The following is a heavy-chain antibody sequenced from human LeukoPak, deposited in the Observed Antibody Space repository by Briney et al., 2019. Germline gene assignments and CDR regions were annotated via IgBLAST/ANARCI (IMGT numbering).Heavy chain of an antibody. CDR2: ISASGGST. V-gene: IGHV3-23*01. Sequence: PGGSLRLSCAASGFTFSSYGMSWVRQSPEKGLEWVSGISASGGSTYATNSVKGRFTISRDNAKNSLYLQMNSLRAEDTAVYYCARAIGHDTRGTWGQGTLVTVSS. D-gene: IGHD3-22*01. CDR1: GFTFSSYG. J-gene: IGHJ5*02. CDR3: ARAIGHDTRGT.